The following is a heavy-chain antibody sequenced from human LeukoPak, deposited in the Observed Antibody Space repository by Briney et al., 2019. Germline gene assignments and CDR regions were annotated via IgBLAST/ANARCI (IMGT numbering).Heavy chain of an antibody. CDR2: IYYSGTT. CDR1: AGSISSYY. J-gene: IGHJ6*02. D-gene: IGHD3-3*01. CDR3: ARSTQLRFYYYGMDV. Sequence: PSETLSLTCSVSAGSISSYYWSWIRQPPGKGLEWIGYIYYSGTTIYNPSLKSRVTTSVDTSKNQFSLKLSSVTAADTAVYYCARSTQLRFYYYGMDVWGQGTTVTVSS. V-gene: IGHV4-59*01.